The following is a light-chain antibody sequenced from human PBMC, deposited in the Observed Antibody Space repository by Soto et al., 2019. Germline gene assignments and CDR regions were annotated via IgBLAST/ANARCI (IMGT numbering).Light chain of an antibody. J-gene: IGLJ1*01. CDR1: TSDIAGYNY. Sequence: QSVLAQPASVSGSPGQSITISCTGTTSDIAGYNYVSWYQQHPGKAPKLLIYEVTSRASGVSHRFSGSKSGNTASLTISGLQAEDEAEYHCNSYTSASFYVFGTGTKVTVL. CDR3: NSYTSASFYV. V-gene: IGLV2-14*01. CDR2: EVT.